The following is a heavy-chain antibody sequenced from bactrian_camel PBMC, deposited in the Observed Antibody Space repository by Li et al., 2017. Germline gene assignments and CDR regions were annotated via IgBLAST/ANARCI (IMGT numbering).Heavy chain of an antibody. V-gene: IGHV3-2*01. CDR3: AKDSWYENSWRLSY. CDR1: GFIFSSAF. D-gene: IGHD2*01. Sequence: HVQLVESGGGLVQAGGSLTLSCSASGFIFSSAFMSWVRQAPGKGLEWVSSINGNSKNRHYAEFVKGRFTISRDNAKNTVYLQLNSLKSEDTAIYYCAKDSWYENSWRLSYWGQGTQVTVS. CDR2: INGNSKNR. J-gene: IGHJ4*01.